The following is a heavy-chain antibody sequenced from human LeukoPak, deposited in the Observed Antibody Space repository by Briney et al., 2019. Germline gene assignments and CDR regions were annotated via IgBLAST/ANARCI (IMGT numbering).Heavy chain of an antibody. D-gene: IGHD2-15*01. CDR2: ISGSGGST. J-gene: IGHJ4*02. CDR1: GFTFSSYA. Sequence: GGSLRLSCAASGFTFSSYAMSWVRQAPGKGLEWVSAISGSGGSTYYADSVKGRFTISRDNSKNTLFLQMNSLRAEDTAVYYCANHILGDCSGGSCANFDHWGQGTLVTVAS. V-gene: IGHV3-23*01. CDR3: ANHILGDCSGGSCANFDH.